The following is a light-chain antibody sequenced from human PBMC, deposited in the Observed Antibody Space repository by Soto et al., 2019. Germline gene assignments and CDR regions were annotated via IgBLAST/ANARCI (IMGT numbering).Light chain of an antibody. CDR2: DVT. CDR3: SSYTSADTYV. Sequence: QPVLTQPAPVSGSPGQSITISCSGTSSDVGAYNYVSWYQQHPGKAPTVLIYDVTNRPSGISNRFSGSKSGNTATLTVSGLQAEDEADYYCSSYTSADTYVFGTGTKVTVL. V-gene: IGLV2-14*03. CDR1: SSDVGAYNY. J-gene: IGLJ1*01.